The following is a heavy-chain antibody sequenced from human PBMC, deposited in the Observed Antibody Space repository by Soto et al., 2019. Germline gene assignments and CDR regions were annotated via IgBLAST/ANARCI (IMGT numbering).Heavy chain of an antibody. Sequence: ASVKVSCKASGGTFSSYAISWVRQATGQGLEWMGWMNPNSGNTGYAQKFQGRVTMTRNTSISTAYMELSSLRSEDTAVYYCARGSDIVATRYPNWFDPWGQGTLVTVSS. D-gene: IGHD5-12*01. CDR2: MNPNSGNT. CDR1: GGTFSSYA. CDR3: ARGSDIVATRYPNWFDP. V-gene: IGHV1-8*02. J-gene: IGHJ5*02.